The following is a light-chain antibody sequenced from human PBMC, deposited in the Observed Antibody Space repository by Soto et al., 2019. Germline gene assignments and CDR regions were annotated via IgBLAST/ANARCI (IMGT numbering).Light chain of an antibody. CDR3: QQYGSSPYT. CDR2: GAS. CDR1: QSVSSSY. V-gene: IGKV3-20*01. J-gene: IGKJ2*01. Sequence: EIVLTQSPGTLSLSPGERATLSCRASQSVSSSYLAWYQQKPGQAPRLLSYGASSRATGIPDRFSGSRSGTGFPLTIISLSPEDFPLYYCQQYGSSPYTFGQGTQLLI.